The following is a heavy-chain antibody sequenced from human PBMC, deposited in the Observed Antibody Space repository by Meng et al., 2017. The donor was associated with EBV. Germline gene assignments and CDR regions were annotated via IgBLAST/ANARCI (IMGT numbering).Heavy chain of an antibody. J-gene: IGHJ4*02. CDR1: GYTFTGYY. Sequence: QVQLVRAGAEVKKPGASVKVSCKASGYTFTGYYMHWVRQASGQGLEWMGRINPNSGGTNYAQKFQGRVTMTRDTSISTAYMELSRLRSDDTAVYYCARVGIAVAGTGDYWGQGTLVTVSS. CDR3: ARVGIAVAGTGDY. CDR2: INPNSGGT. D-gene: IGHD6-19*01. V-gene: IGHV1-2*06.